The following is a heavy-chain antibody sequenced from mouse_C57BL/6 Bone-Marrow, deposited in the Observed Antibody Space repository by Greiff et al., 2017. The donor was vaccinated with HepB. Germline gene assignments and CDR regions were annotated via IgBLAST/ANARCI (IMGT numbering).Heavy chain of an antibody. J-gene: IGHJ4*01. CDR2: ISSGGDYI. Sequence: EVQRVESGEGLVKPGGSLKLSCAASGFTFSSYAMSWVRQTPEKRLEWVAYISSGGDYIYYADTVKGRFTISRDNARNTLYLQMSSLKSEDTAMYYCTRDYDYFTGWAMDYWGQGTSVTVSS. D-gene: IGHD2-4*01. CDR3: TRDYDYFTGWAMDY. CDR1: GFTFSSYA. V-gene: IGHV5-9-1*02.